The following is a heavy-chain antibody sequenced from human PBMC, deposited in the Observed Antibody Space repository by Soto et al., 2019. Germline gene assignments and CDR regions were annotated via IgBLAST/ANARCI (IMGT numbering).Heavy chain of an antibody. V-gene: IGHV1-8*01. CDR3: ARGLTIFGVVPTPIDY. CDR1: GYTFTSYD. J-gene: IGHJ4*02. CDR2: MNPNSGNT. D-gene: IGHD3-3*01. Sequence: ASVKVSCKASGYTFTSYDINWVRQATGQGLEWMGWMNPNSGNTGYAQKFQGRVTMTRNTSISTAYMELSSLRSEDTAVYYRARGLTIFGVVPTPIDYWGQGTLVTVSS.